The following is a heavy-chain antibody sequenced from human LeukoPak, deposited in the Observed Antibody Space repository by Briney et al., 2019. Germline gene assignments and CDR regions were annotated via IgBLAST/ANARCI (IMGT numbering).Heavy chain of an antibody. CDR3: ARAYYDYIWGTFHDAFDI. CDR1: GYSISSGYY. CDR2: IYHSGST. J-gene: IGHJ3*02. D-gene: IGHD3-16*01. Sequence: SETLSLTCTVSGYSISSGYYWGWIRQPPGKGLEWIGSIYHSGSTYYNPSLKSRVTISGDTSKNHFSLKLSSVTAADTAVYYCARAYYDYIWGTFHDAFDIWGQGTMVTVSS. V-gene: IGHV4-38-2*02.